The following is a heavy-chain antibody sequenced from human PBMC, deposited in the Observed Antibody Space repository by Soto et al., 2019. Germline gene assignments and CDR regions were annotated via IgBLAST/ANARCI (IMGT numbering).Heavy chain of an antibody. J-gene: IGHJ4*02. Sequence: ASVKVSFKASGYTFTSYYMHWVRQAPGQGLEWMGIINPSGGSTSYAQKFQGRVTMTRDTSTSTVYMELSSLRSEDTAVYYCARADYYDFWSGYYKYYFDYWGQGTLVTVSS. V-gene: IGHV1-46*01. CDR2: INPSGGST. CDR3: ARADYYDFWSGYYKYYFDY. D-gene: IGHD3-3*01. CDR1: GYTFTSYY.